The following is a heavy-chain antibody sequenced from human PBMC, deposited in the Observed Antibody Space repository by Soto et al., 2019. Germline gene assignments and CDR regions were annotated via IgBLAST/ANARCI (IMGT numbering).Heavy chain of an antibody. CDR1: GYTFTNYA. CDR3: VRDSPIGSTFSGYDGIDY. J-gene: IGHJ4*02. V-gene: IGHV1-3*01. Sequence: ASVKVSCKASGYTFTNYAVNWVRQAPGQGLERIGWINAGNSNTRSSQKFQDRVTFTRDTSANTAYMELRSLRSEDTAVYYCVRDSPIGSTFSGYDGIDYWGQGTLVTVSS. D-gene: IGHD5-12*01. CDR2: INAGNSNT.